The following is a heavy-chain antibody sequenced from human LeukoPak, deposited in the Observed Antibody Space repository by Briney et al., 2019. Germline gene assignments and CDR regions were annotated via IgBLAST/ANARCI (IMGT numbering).Heavy chain of an antibody. CDR1: GGSISSGGYY. CDR3: ARDSVSSYYYDSSPLSY. Sequence: TSETLSLTCTVSGGSISSGGYYWSWIRQHPGKGLEWIGYIYYSGSTYYNPSLKSRVTISVDTSKNQFSLKLSSVTAADTAVYYCARDSVSSYYYDSSPLSYWGQGTLVTVSS. V-gene: IGHV4-31*03. CDR2: IYYSGST. J-gene: IGHJ4*02. D-gene: IGHD3-22*01.